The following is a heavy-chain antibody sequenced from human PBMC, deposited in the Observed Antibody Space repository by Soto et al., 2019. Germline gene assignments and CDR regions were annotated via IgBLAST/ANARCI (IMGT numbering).Heavy chain of an antibody. CDR1: GYSIGSGYY. CDR2: IYPAGSV. J-gene: IGHJ6*02. V-gene: IGHV4-38-2*01. Sequence: PSETLSLTCAVSGYSIGSGYYWACIRQSPGKGLAWIGSIYPAGSVYYNPSLNGRVALSMDTSKNHFSLKLTSVTAADTAVYYCARTFDYYGMDVWGQGTTVTVSS. CDR3: ARTFDYYGMDV.